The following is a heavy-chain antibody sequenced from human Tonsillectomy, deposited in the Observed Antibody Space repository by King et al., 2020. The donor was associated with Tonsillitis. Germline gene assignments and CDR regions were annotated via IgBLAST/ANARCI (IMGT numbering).Heavy chain of an antibody. Sequence: QLVQSGTEVKKPGASVKVSCKASGYTFTNYYMHWVRQAPGQGLEWMGRINPNSGDTNFAPKLQGSVTLTRDTSINTAYMGLSRLKSDDTAVYYCARFTFGRVIEGGYFDFWGQGTLVTVSS. D-gene: IGHD3-16*02. V-gene: IGHV1-2*06. CDR2: INPNSGDT. CDR3: ARFTFGRVIEGGYFDF. CDR1: GYTFTNYY. J-gene: IGHJ4*02.